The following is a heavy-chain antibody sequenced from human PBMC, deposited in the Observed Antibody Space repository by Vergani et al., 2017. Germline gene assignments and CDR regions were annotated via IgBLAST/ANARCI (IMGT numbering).Heavy chain of an antibody. CDR2: INHSGGT. V-gene: IGHV4-34*01. J-gene: IGHJ4*02. CDR3: ARGGRGYYGSGSYGGFDY. D-gene: IGHD3-10*01. Sequence: QVQLQQWGAGLLKPSETLSLTCAVYGGSFSGYYWSWIRQPPGKGLEWIGEINHSGGTNYNPSLKSRVTISVDTSKNQFSLKLSSVTAADTAVYYCARGGRGYYGSGSYGGFDYWGQGTLVTVSS. CDR1: GGSFSGYY.